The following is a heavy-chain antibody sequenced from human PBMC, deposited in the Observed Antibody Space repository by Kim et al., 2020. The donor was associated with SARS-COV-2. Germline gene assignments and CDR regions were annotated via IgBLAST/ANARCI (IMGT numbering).Heavy chain of an antibody. V-gene: IGHV3-9*01. J-gene: IGHJ3*02. CDR2: ISWNSGSI. Sequence: GGSLRLSCAASGFTFDDYAMHWVRQAPGKGLEWVSGISWNSGSIGYADSVKGRFTISRDNAKNSLYLQMNSLRAEDTALSYCAKAKGLRSFDWLDAFDI. D-gene: IGHD3-9*01. CDR3: AKAKGLRSFDWLDAFDI. CDR1: GFTFDDYA.